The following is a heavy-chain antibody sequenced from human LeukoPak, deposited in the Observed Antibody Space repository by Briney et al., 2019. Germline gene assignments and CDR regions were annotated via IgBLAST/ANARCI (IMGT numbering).Heavy chain of an antibody. V-gene: IGHV3-30*18. Sequence: GRSLRLSCAASGFTFSSYGMHWVRQAPGKGLEWVAVISYDGSNKYCADSVKGRFTISRDNSKNTLYLQMNSLRAEDTAVYYCAKDFSSSWHDAFDIWGQGTMVTVSS. D-gene: IGHD6-13*01. CDR2: ISYDGSNK. J-gene: IGHJ3*02. CDR1: GFTFSSYG. CDR3: AKDFSSSWHDAFDI.